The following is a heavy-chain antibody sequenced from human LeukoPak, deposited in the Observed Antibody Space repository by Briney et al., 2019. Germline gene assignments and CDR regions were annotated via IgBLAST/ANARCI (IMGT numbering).Heavy chain of an antibody. Sequence: ASVKVSCKASGYTFTSYGISWVRQAPGQGLEWMGWINPNSGDTNYAQKFQGRVTMTRDTSISTAYLELSRLRSDDTAVYYCARIGESGYFIDDAFDIWGQGTMVTVSS. V-gene: IGHV1-2*02. CDR2: INPNSGDT. D-gene: IGHD3-3*01. CDR3: ARIGESGYFIDDAFDI. J-gene: IGHJ3*02. CDR1: GYTFTSYG.